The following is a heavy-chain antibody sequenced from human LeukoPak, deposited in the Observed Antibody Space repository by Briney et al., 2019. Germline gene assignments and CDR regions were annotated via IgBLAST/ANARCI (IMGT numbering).Heavy chain of an antibody. V-gene: IGHV1-18*01. J-gene: IGHJ4*02. CDR3: ARGGYSSGWYVGASDY. CDR1: GYTFTSYV. CDR2: ISAYNGNT. Sequence: ASVKVSCKASGYTFTSYVSWVRQAPGQGLEWMGWISAYNGNTNYAQKLQGRVTMTTDTSTSTAYMELRSLRSDDTAVYCCARGGYSSGWYVGASDYWGQGTLVSVSS. D-gene: IGHD6-19*01.